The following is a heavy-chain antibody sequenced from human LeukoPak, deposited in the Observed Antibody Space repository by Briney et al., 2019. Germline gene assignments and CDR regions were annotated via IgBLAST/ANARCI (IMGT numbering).Heavy chain of an antibody. V-gene: IGHV4-34*01. Sequence: SETLSLTCAVYGGSFSGYYWSWIRQPPGKGLEWIGEINHSGSTNYNPSLKSRVTISIDTSKNQFSLKLSSVTAADTAVYYCARVFSGFYSPLDYWGQGTLVTVSS. D-gene: IGHD3-22*01. CDR1: GGSFSGYY. CDR3: ARVFSGFYSPLDY. J-gene: IGHJ4*02. CDR2: INHSGST.